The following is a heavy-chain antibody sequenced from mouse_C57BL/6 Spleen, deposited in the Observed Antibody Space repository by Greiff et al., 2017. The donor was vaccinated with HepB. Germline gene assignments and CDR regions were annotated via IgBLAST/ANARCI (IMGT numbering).Heavy chain of an antibody. V-gene: IGHV1-72*01. D-gene: IGHD1-1*01. CDR3: ARAGSSYAGY. Sequence: QVQLKQPGAELVKPGASVKLSCKASGYTFTSYWMHWVKQRPGRGLEWIGRIDPNSGGTKYNEKFKSKATLTVDKPSSTAYMQLSSLTSEDSAVYYCARAGSSYAGYWGQGTTLTVSS. CDR2: IDPNSGGT. CDR1: GYTFTSYW. J-gene: IGHJ2*01.